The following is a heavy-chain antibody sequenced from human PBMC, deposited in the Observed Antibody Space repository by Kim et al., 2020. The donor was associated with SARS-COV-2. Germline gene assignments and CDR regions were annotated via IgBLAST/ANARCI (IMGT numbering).Heavy chain of an antibody. J-gene: IGHJ4*02. CDR1: GFALTDYY. CDR3: AKGVKLDS. CDR2: LSSGGNLI. Sequence: GGSLRLSCAASGFALTDYYMSWIRQPPGKGLEWIAYLSSGGNLIEYADSVKGRFSISRDTAKKSVSLQMNSLRADHTAIYYCAKGVKLDSWGQGTLVTVS. V-gene: IGHV3-11*01. D-gene: IGHD4-4*01.